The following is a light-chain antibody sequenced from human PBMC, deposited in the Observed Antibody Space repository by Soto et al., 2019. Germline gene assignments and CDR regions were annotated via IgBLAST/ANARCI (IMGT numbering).Light chain of an antibody. CDR2: KAS. CDR3: QPYNSYSRT. V-gene: IGKV1-5*03. Sequence: DIQMTQSPSTLSASVGDRVTITCRASQSISSWLAWFQHKPGKAPKLLIYKASILESGVPSRFSGSGSGTEFTLTISSLQPDDSATYYCQPYNSYSRTFGQGTKV. CDR1: QSISSW. J-gene: IGKJ1*01.